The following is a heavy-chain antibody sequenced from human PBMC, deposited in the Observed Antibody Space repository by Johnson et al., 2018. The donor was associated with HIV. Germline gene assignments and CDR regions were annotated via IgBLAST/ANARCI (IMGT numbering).Heavy chain of an antibody. CDR2: ISSSDCTI. V-gene: IGHV3-11*04. J-gene: IGHJ3*02. Sequence: QVHLVESGGGLVKPGGSLRLSCAASGFAFSDCYMSWIRQAPGKWLEWISYISSSDCTIYYADSVKGRFTIPRDNANNSLYLQLNSLRAEDTAVYYCARDSERGFDIWGQGTMVTVSS. CDR1: GFAFSDCY. D-gene: IGHD1-26*01. CDR3: ARDSERGFDI.